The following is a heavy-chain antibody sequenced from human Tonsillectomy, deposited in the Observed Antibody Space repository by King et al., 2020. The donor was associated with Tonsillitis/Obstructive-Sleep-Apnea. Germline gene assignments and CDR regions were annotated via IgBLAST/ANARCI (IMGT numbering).Heavy chain of an antibody. Sequence: TLKESGPTLVKPTQTLTLTCTFSGFSLSTSGVGVGWIRQPPGKALEWLALIYWDGNKRYSPSLKSRLTITKDTSKNQVVLTMTNMNPVDTATYYCAHTFEGANYYCYMDVWGKGTTVTVSS. D-gene: IGHD1-26*01. CDR3: AHTFEGANYYCYMDV. CDR2: IYWDGNK. J-gene: IGHJ6*03. V-gene: IGHV2-5*02. CDR1: GFSLSTSGVG.